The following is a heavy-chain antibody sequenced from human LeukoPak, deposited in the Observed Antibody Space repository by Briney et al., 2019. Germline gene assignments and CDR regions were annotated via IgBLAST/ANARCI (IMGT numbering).Heavy chain of an antibody. D-gene: IGHD3-10*01. CDR2: ITGNSGYT. V-gene: IGHV3-23*01. Sequence: PGGSLRLSCVTSGFTFTSYAMSWVRQAPGKGLEWVSIITGNSGYTHYADSVKGRFTISRDNSKNTLYLQMNSLRAEDTAVYYCAREYADYSSGKWETRPDYWGQGTLVTVSS. J-gene: IGHJ4*02. CDR3: AREYADYSSGKWETRPDY. CDR1: GFTFTSYA.